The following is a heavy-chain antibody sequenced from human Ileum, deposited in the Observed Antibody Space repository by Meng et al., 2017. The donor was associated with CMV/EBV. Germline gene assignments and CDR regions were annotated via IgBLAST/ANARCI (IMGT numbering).Heavy chain of an antibody. V-gene: IGHV1-69*01. CDR2: IIPVFHTT. J-gene: IGHJ4*02. D-gene: IGHD2-2*02. CDR1: RGTFNNSA. Sequence: SRGTFNNSAISWVRPAPGQGLEWMGAIIPVFHTTHYAQRFQGRVTFTADDSTTTAYMELSTLRSEDTAVYYCARDTAQYTTSYYFKSWGQGTLVTVSS. CDR3: ARDTAQYTTSYYFKS.